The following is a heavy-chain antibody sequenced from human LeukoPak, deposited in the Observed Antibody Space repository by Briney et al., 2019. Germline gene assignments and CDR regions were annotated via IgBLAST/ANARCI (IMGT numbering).Heavy chain of an antibody. J-gene: IGHJ6*02. D-gene: IGHD5-12*01. CDR2: IYDSGST. V-gene: IGHV4-39*07. Sequence: SETLSLTCTVSGASISSSSYYWGWIRQPPGKGLEWIGSIYDSGSTYYNPSLKSRVTISVDTSKNQFSLKLSSVTAADTAVYYCARLLSGVHGMDVWGQGTTATVPS. CDR3: ARLLSGVHGMDV. CDR1: GASISSSSYY.